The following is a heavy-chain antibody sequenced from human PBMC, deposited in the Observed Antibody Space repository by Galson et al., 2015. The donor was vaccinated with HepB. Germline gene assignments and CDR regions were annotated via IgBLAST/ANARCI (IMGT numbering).Heavy chain of an antibody. Sequence: SLRLSCAASGFTFSDYYMSWIRQAPGKGLEWVSYISSSSSYTNYADSVKGRFTISRDNAKNSLYLQMNSLRAEDTAVYYCARLGYFDWLLEHWGQGTLVTVSS. D-gene: IGHD3-9*01. CDR2: ISSSSSYT. CDR1: GFTFSDYY. CDR3: ARLGYFDWLLEH. J-gene: IGHJ4*02. V-gene: IGHV3-11*06.